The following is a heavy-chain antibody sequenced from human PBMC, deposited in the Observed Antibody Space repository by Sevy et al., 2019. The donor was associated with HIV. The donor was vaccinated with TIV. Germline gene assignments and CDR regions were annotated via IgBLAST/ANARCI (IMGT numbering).Heavy chain of an antibody. CDR1: GFTFSSYA. D-gene: IGHD4-17*01. V-gene: IGHV3-30-3*01. J-gene: IGHJ6*02. CDR3: ARDRATVTSGGYYYYYGMDV. CDR2: ISYDGHNK. Sequence: GGSLRLSCAASGFTFSSYAMHWVRQAPGKGLEWVAVISYDGHNKYYADSVKGRFTISRDNSKNTLYLQMNSLRAEDTAVYYCARDRATVTSGGYYYYYGMDVWGQGTTVTVSS.